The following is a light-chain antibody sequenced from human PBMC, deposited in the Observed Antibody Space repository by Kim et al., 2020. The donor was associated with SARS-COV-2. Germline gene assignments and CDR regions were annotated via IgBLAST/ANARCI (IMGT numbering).Light chain of an antibody. CDR2: GAS. CDR3: QQYNNWPPLT. V-gene: IGKV3-15*01. CDR1: QTVSNN. Sequence: PGERATLSCRASQTVSNNLAWYQQKPGQAPRLVIYGASTRATGIPARFSGSGSGTEFTLTISSLQSEDFAVYYCQQYNNWPPLTFGGGTKVDIK. J-gene: IGKJ4*01.